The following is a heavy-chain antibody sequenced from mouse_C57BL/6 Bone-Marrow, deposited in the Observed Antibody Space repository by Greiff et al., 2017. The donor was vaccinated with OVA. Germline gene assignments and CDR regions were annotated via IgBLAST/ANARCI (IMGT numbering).Heavy chain of an antibody. CDR1: GYTFTSYG. V-gene: IGHV1-81*01. CDR2: IYPRSGNT. J-gene: IGHJ4*01. Sequence: QVQLQQSGAELARPGASVKLSCKASGYTFTSYGISWVKQRTGQGLEWIGEIYPRSGNTYYNEKFKGKATLTADKSSSTAYMELRSLTSEDSAVYFCARDRAYDYDYYYAMDYWGQGTSVTVSS. CDR3: ARDRAYDYDYYYAMDY. D-gene: IGHD2-4*01.